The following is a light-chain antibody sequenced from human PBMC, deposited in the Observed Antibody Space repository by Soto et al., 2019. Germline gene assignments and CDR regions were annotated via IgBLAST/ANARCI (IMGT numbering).Light chain of an antibody. Sequence: IQMPQSPSTLSASVGDRVTITYRASQTISSWLAWYQQKPGKAPKLLIYKASTLKSGVPSRFSGSGSGTEFTLTISSLQPDDFATYYCQHYNSYSEAFGQGTKVDIK. CDR1: QTISSW. CDR2: KAS. V-gene: IGKV1-5*03. J-gene: IGKJ1*01. CDR3: QHYNSYSEA.